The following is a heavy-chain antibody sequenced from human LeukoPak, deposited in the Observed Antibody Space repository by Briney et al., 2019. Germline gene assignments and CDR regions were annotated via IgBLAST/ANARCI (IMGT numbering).Heavy chain of an antibody. V-gene: IGHV3-23*01. CDR3: ARPSGSYELDAFDI. D-gene: IGHD1-26*01. CDR1: GFTVSSNS. CDR2: ISGSGGST. Sequence: GGSLRLSCTVSGFTVSSNSMSWVRQAPGKGLEWVSAISGSGGSTYYADSVKGRFTISRDNSKNTLYLQMNSLRAEDTAVYYCARPSGSYELDAFDIWGQGTMVTVSS. J-gene: IGHJ3*02.